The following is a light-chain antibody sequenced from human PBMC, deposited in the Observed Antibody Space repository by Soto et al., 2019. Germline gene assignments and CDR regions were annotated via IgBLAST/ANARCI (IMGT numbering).Light chain of an antibody. J-gene: IGKJ3*01. CDR1: QSVSSNS. CDR3: QQHGSWGIT. CDR2: AAS. V-gene: IGKV3-20*01. Sequence: EIVLTQSPATLSLSPGESATLSCRTSQSVSSNSLAWHQQKPGQAPRLLMYAASSRAAGIPDRFSGSGSGTDFTLTISRXEPEDFAVYYCQQHGSWGITFGPGTKVDIK.